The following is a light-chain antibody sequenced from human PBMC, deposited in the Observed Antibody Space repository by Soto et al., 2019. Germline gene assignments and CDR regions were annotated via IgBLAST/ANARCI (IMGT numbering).Light chain of an antibody. CDR2: LTSDGSY. CDR3: QTWVSGIRV. CDR1: TAHSSNT. V-gene: IGLV4-69*01. J-gene: IGLJ3*02. Sequence: QLVLTQSPSASASLGASVKLTCTLTTAHSSNTIAWHQQQPEKGPRYLMKLTSDGSYIKGDGIPDRFSGSSSGAERYLTISSLQSEDEADYYCQTWVSGIRVFGGGTKVTVL.